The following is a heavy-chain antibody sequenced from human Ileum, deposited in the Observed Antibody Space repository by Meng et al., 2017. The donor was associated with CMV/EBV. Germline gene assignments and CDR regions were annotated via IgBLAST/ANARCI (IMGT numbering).Heavy chain of an antibody. V-gene: IGHV1-46*01. Sequence: YTFTSFYIHWVRQAPGQGLEWMGIINPNGGNTNYAQNVQGRVTMTRDTSTSTVYMELSSLRSEDTAVYYCARRFCSSSSSFSCSLDYWGQGTLVTVSS. J-gene: IGHJ4*02. CDR3: ARRFCSSSSSFSCSLDY. CDR2: INPNGGNT. D-gene: IGHD2-2*01. CDR1: YTFTSFY.